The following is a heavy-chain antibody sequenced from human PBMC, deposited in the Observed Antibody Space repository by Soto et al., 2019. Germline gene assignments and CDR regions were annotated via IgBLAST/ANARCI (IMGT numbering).Heavy chain of an antibody. Sequence: EVQLVESGGGLVQPGGSLRLSCAASGFTFSRDWMHWVRQAPGKGLVWVSRINGDGSNTAYAASVKGRFTISRDNAKNTLYLQVDSLTPEDTAVYYCARDRTWYFDLWGRGTLVTVSS. J-gene: IGHJ2*01. CDR2: INGDGSNT. V-gene: IGHV3-74*01. CDR1: GFTFSRDW. CDR3: ARDRTWYFDL.